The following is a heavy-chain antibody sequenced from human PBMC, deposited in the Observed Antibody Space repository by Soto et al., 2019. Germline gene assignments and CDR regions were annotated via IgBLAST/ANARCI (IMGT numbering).Heavy chain of an antibody. Sequence: GVLRLSCVASGFTFSSSSMSWVRQAPGRGLEWVSTINTHNYIYYADSVKGRFTISRDNAKNSLYLQMNSLRAEDTAVYYCARDSSGWSRDYWGQGTLVTVSS. CDR3: ARDSSGWSRDY. V-gene: IGHV3-21*01. D-gene: IGHD6-19*01. J-gene: IGHJ4*02. CDR2: INTHNYI. CDR1: GFTFSSSS.